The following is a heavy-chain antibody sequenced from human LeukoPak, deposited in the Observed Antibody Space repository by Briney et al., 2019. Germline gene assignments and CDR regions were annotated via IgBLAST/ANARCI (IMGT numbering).Heavy chain of an antibody. V-gene: IGHV3-30-3*01. J-gene: IGHJ4*02. Sequence: GGSLRLSCAASGFTFSSYAMHWVRQAPGKGLEWVAVISYDGNNKYYADSVKGRFTISRGNSKNTLYLQMNTLRAEDTAVYYCARAPRTAANFDYWGQGTLVTVSS. CDR1: GFTFSSYA. CDR3: ARAPRTAANFDY. D-gene: IGHD6-13*01. CDR2: ISYDGNNK.